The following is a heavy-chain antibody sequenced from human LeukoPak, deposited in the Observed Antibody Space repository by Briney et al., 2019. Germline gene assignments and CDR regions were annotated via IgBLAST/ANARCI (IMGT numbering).Heavy chain of an antibody. CDR3: ATSGYSSGWYIGRDY. J-gene: IGHJ4*02. V-gene: IGHV1-69*13. CDR1: GGTFSSYA. Sequence: SVKVSCKASGGTFSSYAISWVRQAPGQGLEWMGGIIPIFGTANYAQKFQGRVTITADESTSTAYMELSSLRSEDTAVYYCATSGYSSGWYIGRDYWGQGTLVTVSS. CDR2: IIPIFGTA. D-gene: IGHD6-19*01.